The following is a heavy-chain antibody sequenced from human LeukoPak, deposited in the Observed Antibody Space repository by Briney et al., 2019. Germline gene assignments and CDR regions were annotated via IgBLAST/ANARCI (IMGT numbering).Heavy chain of an antibody. CDR1: GFTSRTYA. D-gene: IGHD4-17*01. CDR2: ISDDGSNK. Sequence: GGSLRLSCAASGFTSRTYAMNWVRQAPGKGLEWVAVISDDGSNKYYAESVKGQFTISRDNSKNTLYLQMNSLRAEDTAVYYCARAFSTTAFDYWGQGTLVTVSS. V-gene: IGHV3-30*04. CDR3: ARAFSTTAFDY. J-gene: IGHJ4*02.